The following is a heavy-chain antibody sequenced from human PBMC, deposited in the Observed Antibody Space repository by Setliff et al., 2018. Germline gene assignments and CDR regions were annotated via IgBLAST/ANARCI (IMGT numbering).Heavy chain of an antibody. V-gene: IGHV1-2*06. CDR1: GYTFTGYY. CDR3: ARGALYYDSSGYYPDY. J-gene: IGHJ4*02. Sequence: ASVKVSCKASGYTFTGYYMYWVRQAPGQGLEWMGRVNPNSGGTNYAQKFQGRVTMTRDTSISTVYMELSRLRSDDTAVYYCARGALYYDSSGYYPDYWGQGTLVTVSS. CDR2: VNPNSGGT. D-gene: IGHD3-22*01.